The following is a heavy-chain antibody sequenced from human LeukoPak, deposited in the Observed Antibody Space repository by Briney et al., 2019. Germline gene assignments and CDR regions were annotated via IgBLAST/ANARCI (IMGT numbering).Heavy chain of an antibody. CDR1: GFTFSSYW. Sequence: GGSLRLSCAASGFTFSSYWMHWVRQAPGKGLVWVSRIKSDGSSASYADSVKGRFTISRDNAKNTLYLQMNSLRAEDTAVYYCARDLRTPSDTNIAIGYWGQGTLVTVSS. CDR2: IKSDGSSA. D-gene: IGHD4-23*01. CDR3: ARDLRTPSDTNIAIGY. V-gene: IGHV3-74*01. J-gene: IGHJ4*02.